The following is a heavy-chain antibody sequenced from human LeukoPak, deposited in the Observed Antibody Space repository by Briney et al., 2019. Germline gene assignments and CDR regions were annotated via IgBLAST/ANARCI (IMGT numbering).Heavy chain of an antibody. D-gene: IGHD1-14*01. CDR3: ARSRNPAYFDY. CDR2: IYSGGST. Sequence: GGSLRLSCAASGFTVSSNYMSWVRQAPGKGLEWVSVIYSGGSTYYADSVKGRFTISRDNSKNTLYLQMNSLRSEDTAVYYCARSRNPAYFDYWGQGTLVTVSS. V-gene: IGHV3-66*01. CDR1: GFTVSSNY. J-gene: IGHJ4*02.